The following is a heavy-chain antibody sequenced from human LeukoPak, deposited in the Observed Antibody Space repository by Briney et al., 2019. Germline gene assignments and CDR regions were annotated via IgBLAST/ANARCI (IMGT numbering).Heavy chain of an antibody. CDR2: IYYSGST. D-gene: IGHD5-24*01. V-gene: IGHV4-59*01. Sequence: SETLSLTCTVSGGSISSYYWSWIWQPPGKGLEWIGYIYYSGSTNYNPSLKSRVTISVDTSKNRFSLELSSVTAADTAVYYCAREEIRSWFDPWGQGTLVTVSS. CDR3: AREEIRSWFDP. CDR1: GGSISSYY. J-gene: IGHJ5*02.